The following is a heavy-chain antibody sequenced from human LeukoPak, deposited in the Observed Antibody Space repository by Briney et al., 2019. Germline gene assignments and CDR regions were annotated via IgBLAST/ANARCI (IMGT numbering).Heavy chain of an antibody. CDR3: AKDEVYSSGWYPGHY. CDR2: ISGNGAFT. J-gene: IGHJ4*02. V-gene: IGHV3-23*01. CDR1: GFTFNNYG. D-gene: IGHD6-19*01. Sequence: GGSLRLSCAASGFTFNNYGLSWVRLAPGKGLEWVSVISGNGAFTYHADSVKGRFTISRDDSKNTLYLQMNSLRAEDTALYYCAKDEVYSSGWYPGHYWGQGTLVTVSS.